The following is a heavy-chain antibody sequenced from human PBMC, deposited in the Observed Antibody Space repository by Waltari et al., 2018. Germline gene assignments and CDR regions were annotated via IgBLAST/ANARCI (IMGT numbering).Heavy chain of an antibody. D-gene: IGHD3-3*01. J-gene: IGHJ5*02. CDR2: IRHPGST. V-gene: IGHV4-34*01. CDR1: GASFSDYY. Sequence: QVQLQQWGAGLLGPSETLSLTCAVYGASFSDYYWGWVRQPPGKGLEWIGQIRHPGSTNYHPSLKSGVTISIDTPRGQFSLRLSSVTAADTALYFCTRGGNYDFWSHRPFVDPWGQGTLVTVSS. CDR3: TRGGNYDFWSHRPFVDP.